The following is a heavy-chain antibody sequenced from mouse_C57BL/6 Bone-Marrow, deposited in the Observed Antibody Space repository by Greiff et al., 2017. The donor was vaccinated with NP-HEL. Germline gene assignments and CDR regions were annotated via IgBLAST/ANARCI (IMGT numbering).Heavy chain of an antibody. V-gene: IGHV1-81*01. CDR3: ATYGT. CDR2: IYPRSGNT. CDR1: GYTFTSYG. J-gene: IGHJ3*01. D-gene: IGHD1-1*01. Sequence: VQLQQSGAELARPGASVKLSCKASGYTFTSYGISWVKQRTGQGLEWIGEIYPRSGNTYYNEKFKGKATLTADKSSSTAYMGLRSLTSEDSAVYFCATYGTWGQGTLVTVSA.